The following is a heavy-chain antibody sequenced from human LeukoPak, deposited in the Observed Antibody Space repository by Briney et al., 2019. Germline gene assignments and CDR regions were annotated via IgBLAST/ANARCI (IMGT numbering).Heavy chain of an antibody. CDR3: ARYCSSTSCILRGFDY. J-gene: IGHJ4*02. Sequence: KTSETLSLTCSVSIYSFTSGHYWGWIRQPPGKGLEWIGNIYHTGSTHYNPSLKSRVTISVDTSKNQFSLKLSSVTAADTAVYYCARYCSSTSCILRGFDYWGQGTLVTVSS. CDR2: IYHTGST. D-gene: IGHD2-2*01. V-gene: IGHV4-38-2*01. CDR1: IYSFTSGHY.